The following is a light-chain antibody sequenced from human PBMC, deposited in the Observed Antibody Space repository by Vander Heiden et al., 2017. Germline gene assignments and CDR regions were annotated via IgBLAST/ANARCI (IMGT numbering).Light chain of an antibody. CDR1: QSVLYSSNNNNY. Sequence: DIVMTQSPASLAVSLGERATINCKSSQSVLYSSNNNNYLAWYQQKPGQPPKLLIYWASTRESGVPDRFSGSGSGTDFTLTISSLQAEDVAVYYCQQVDTTPLTFGGGTKVEIK. CDR3: QQVDTTPLT. J-gene: IGKJ4*01. CDR2: WAS. V-gene: IGKV4-1*01.